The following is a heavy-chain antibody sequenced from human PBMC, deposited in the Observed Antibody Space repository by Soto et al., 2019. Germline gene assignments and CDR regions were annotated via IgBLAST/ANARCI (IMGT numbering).Heavy chain of an antibody. CDR1: GYTFTRHY. Sequence: QVQLVQSGAEVKKPGASVKVSCKASGYTFTRHYIHWVRQAPGQGLEWMGIINSSGGHTYYAQKFQGRVTMISDTYTSTVYMELSSLRSEDTAVYYYARDLLAAGSDALDIWGQGTMVTVSS. CDR3: ARDLLAAGSDALDI. D-gene: IGHD6-13*01. CDR2: INSSGGHT. V-gene: IGHV1-46*01. J-gene: IGHJ3*02.